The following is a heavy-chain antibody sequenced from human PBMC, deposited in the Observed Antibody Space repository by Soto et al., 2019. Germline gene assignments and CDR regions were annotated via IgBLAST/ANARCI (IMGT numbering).Heavy chain of an antibody. Sequence: QVQLVQSGAEVKKPGSSVKVSCKASGGTFSSYAISWVRQAPGQGLEWMGGIIPIFGTANYAQKFQGRVTITADKSTSTAYMEPSSLRSEDTAVYYCARKDIVVVPAAIHYGMDVWGQGTTVTVSS. CDR3: ARKDIVVVPAAIHYGMDV. J-gene: IGHJ6*02. CDR1: GGTFSSYA. CDR2: IIPIFGTA. D-gene: IGHD2-2*02. V-gene: IGHV1-69*06.